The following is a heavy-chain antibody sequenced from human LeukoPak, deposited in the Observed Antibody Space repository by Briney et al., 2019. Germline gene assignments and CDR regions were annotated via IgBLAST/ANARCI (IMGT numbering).Heavy chain of an antibody. Sequence: GGSLRLSCAASGFTFSSYSMNWGRQGPGQGLGWVSSISSSSSYIYYADSVKGRFTISRDNAKNSMYLQMNSLRAEDTAVYYCARAVTATVTTDPYDYWGQGTLVTVSS. CDR3: ARAVTATVTTDPYDY. CDR1: GFTFSSYS. D-gene: IGHD4-17*01. CDR2: ISSSSSYI. J-gene: IGHJ4*02. V-gene: IGHV3-21*01.